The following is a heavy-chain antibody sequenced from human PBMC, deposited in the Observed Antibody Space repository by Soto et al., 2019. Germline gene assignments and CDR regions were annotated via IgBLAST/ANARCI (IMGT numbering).Heavy chain of an antibody. D-gene: IGHD6-6*01. V-gene: IGHV5-51*01. CDR2: IYPGDSDT. CDR1: GYSFTSYW. Sequence: LGESLKISCKGSGYSFTSYWIGWVRQMPGKGLEWMGIIYPGDSDTRYSPSFQGQVTISADKSISTAYLQWSSLKASDTAMYYCARHGSIAAPPWWFDPWGQGTLVTVSS. CDR3: ARHGSIAAPPWWFDP. J-gene: IGHJ5*02.